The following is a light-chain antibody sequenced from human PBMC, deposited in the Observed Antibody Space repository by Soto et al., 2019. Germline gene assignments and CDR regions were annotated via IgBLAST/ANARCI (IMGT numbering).Light chain of an antibody. J-gene: IGLJ2*01. CDR3: SSFAANNNWV. CDR1: SSDVGGYNY. V-gene: IGLV2-8*01. Sequence: QSALTQPPSASGSPGQSVTISCTGTSSDVGGYNYVSWYQQHPGKAPKLMISEVSKRPSGVPDRFSGSKSGNTASLTVSGLQAEEEADYYRSSFAANNNWVFGGGTKLTVL. CDR2: EVS.